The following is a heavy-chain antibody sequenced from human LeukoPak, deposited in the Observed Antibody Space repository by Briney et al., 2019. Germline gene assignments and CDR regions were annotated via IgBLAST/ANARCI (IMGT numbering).Heavy chain of an antibody. CDR2: IYYSGSA. CDR1: GGSISSYY. V-gene: IGHV4-59*01. J-gene: IGHJ4*02. Sequence: SETLSLTCTVSGGSISSYYWSWIRQPPAKGQEWIGYIYYSGSANYNPSLKSRVTISVDTSKNQLSLKLSSVTAADTAVYYCARGRGYSNSYDYWGQGTLVTVSS. CDR3: ARGRGYSNSYDY. D-gene: IGHD6-13*01.